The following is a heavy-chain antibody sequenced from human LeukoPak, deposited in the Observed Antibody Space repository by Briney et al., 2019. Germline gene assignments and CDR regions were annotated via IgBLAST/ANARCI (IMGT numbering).Heavy chain of an antibody. D-gene: IGHD6-13*01. CDR2: ISAYNGNT. V-gene: IGHV1-18*04. CDR1: GYTFTSYG. Sequence: GASVKVSCKASGYTFTSYGISWVRQAPGQGLEWMGWISAYNGNTNYAQKLQGRVTMTTDTSTSTAYMELRSLRSDDTAVYYCAREVAAAGTFQRLYYYYGMDVWGQGTTVTVSS. J-gene: IGHJ6*02. CDR3: AREVAAAGTFQRLYYYYGMDV.